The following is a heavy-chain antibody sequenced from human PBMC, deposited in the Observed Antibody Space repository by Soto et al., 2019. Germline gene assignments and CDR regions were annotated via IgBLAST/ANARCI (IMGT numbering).Heavy chain of an antibody. CDR1: GYTFTSYG. V-gene: IGHV1-18*01. J-gene: IGHJ4*02. D-gene: IGHD4-17*01. CDR3: ARVYDGGKYSYVGYCFDD. Sequence: ASVKVSCKASGYTFTSYGISWVRQAPGQGLEWMGWISAYNGNTNYAQKLQGRVTMTTDTSTSTAYMELRSLRSDDTAVYYCARVYDGGKYSYVGYCFDDWGQGTLVTVSS. CDR2: ISAYNGNT.